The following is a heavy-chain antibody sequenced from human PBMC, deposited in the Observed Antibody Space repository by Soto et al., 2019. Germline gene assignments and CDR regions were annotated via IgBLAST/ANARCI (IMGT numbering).Heavy chain of an antibody. J-gene: IGHJ5*02. CDR3: ARHGIAAAGTSHWFDP. CDR2: IYPGDSDT. Sequence: GESLKISCKGSGYSFTSYWIGWVRQMPGKGLEWMGIIYPGDSDTRYSPSFQGQVTISADKSISTAYLQWSSLKASDTAMYYCARHGIAAAGTSHWFDPWGQGTLVTVSS. CDR1: GYSFTSYW. D-gene: IGHD6-13*01. V-gene: IGHV5-51*01.